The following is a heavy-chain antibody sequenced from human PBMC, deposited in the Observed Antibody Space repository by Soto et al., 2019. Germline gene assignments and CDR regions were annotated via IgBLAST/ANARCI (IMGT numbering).Heavy chain of an antibody. Sequence: QLQLQESGPGLVKPSETLSLTCTVSGGSISSSSYYWGWIRQPPGKGLEWIGSIYYSGSTYYNPTLKSRVTISVDTCTHECSLRRGSGTAADTAVYYCARYHVYSYPSYYYYGMDVWGQGTTVTVSS. J-gene: IGHJ6*02. CDR2: IYYSGST. D-gene: IGHD4-4*01. CDR1: GGSISSSSYY. V-gene: IGHV4-39*01. CDR3: ARYHVYSYPSYYYYGMDV.